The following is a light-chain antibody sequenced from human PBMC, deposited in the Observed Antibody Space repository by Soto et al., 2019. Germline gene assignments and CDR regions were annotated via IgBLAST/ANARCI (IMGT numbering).Light chain of an antibody. J-gene: IGLJ1*01. V-gene: IGLV2-14*02. CDR3: CSYSSTNTLYL. CDR2: EAS. CDR1: SSDVGNYYL. Sequence: QSVLTQPASVSGSPGQSITMSCAGTSSDVGNYYLVSWYQQHPNKAPKLIIYEASKRPSGVSNRFSGSKSGNTASLTISGLQPEDEADYYCCSYSSTNTLYLFGTGTKLTVL.